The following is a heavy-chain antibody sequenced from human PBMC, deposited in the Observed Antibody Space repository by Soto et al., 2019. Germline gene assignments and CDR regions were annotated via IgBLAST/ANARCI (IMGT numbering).Heavy chain of an antibody. D-gene: IGHD5-12*01. CDR2: ISGSGGST. CDR3: ANLIVAGPLYYYYGMDV. Sequence: SGGSLSLSCAASGFTFSSYAMSWVRQAPGKGLEWVSAISGSGGSTYYADSVKGRFTISRDNSKNTLYLQMNSLRAEDTAVYYCANLIVAGPLYYYYGMDVWGQGTTVTVSS. CDR1: GFTFSSYA. V-gene: IGHV3-23*01. J-gene: IGHJ6*02.